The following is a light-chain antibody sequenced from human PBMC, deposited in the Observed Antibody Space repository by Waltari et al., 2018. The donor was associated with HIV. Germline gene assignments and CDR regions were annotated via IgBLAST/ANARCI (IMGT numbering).Light chain of an antibody. CDR2: SNN. V-gene: IGLV1-44*01. CDR3: AAWDDSLNGYV. CDR1: SSTTESNT. J-gene: IGLJ1*01. Sequence: QTVLPPPPSSPGPPGPRVTIATSGSSSTTESNTLYWYHPPPATAPTLLIHSNNQRPSGGPDRFSGSTSCTSASLAISVLQSEDEADYYCAAWDDSLNGYVFGTGTKVTVL.